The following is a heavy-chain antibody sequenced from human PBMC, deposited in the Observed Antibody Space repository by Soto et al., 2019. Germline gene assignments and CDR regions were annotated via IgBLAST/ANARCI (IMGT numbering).Heavy chain of an antibody. V-gene: IGHV1-69*02. CDR1: GSTFSSYT. D-gene: IGHD4-4*01. CDR3: ARRPRDSNYYMDV. J-gene: IGHJ6*03. CDR2: IIPILGIA. Sequence: QVQLVQSGAEVKKPGSSVKVSCKASGSTFSSYTISCVRPAPGQGLEWRGRIIPILGIANYAKKFKGRVTITADNSTSTVYMELSSLRSEDTAVYYCARRPRDSNYYMDVWGKGTTVTVSS.